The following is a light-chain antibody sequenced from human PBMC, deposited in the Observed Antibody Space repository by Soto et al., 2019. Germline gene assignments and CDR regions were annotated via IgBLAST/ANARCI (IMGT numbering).Light chain of an antibody. J-gene: IGKJ4*01. CDR2: DAS. V-gene: IGKV3-20*01. CDR3: QQYDSSPLT. Sequence: EIVLTQSLDTLSLSPGERATLSCRASESVDSNYLAWYQQKPGQAPRVLIYDASIRATGIPDRFSGSGSGTDFTLTISRLESEDSAGYYCQQYDSSPLTCGGGTKVQIK. CDR1: ESVDSNY.